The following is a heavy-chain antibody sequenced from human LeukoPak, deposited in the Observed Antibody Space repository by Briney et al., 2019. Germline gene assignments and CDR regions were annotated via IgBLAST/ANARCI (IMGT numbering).Heavy chain of an antibody. J-gene: IGHJ4*02. V-gene: IGHV1-46*01. Sequence: ASVKVSCKAFGYTFTSNYMHWVRQAPGQGPEWMGVISPSGGSTTYAQKFQGRVTLTRDMSTSTDYLELSSLRSEDTAVYYCAKEQSSGYPADFDYWGQGTLVTVSS. CDR3: AKEQSSGYPADFDY. CDR2: ISPSGGST. D-gene: IGHD3-22*01. CDR1: GYTFTSNY.